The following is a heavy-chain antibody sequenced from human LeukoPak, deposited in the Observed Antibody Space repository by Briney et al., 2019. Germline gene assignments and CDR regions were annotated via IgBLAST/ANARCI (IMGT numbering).Heavy chain of an antibody. D-gene: IGHD3-3*01. CDR2: IYYSGST. V-gene: IGHV4-39*01. CDR1: GGSISSSSYY. J-gene: IGHJ4*02. Sequence: SETLSLTCTVSGGSISSSSYYWGWIRQPPGKGLEWIGSIYYSGSTYYNPSLKSRVTISVDTSKNQFSLKLSSVTAVDTAVYYCATRFLVPTYYFDYWGQGTLVTVSS. CDR3: ATRFLVPTYYFDY.